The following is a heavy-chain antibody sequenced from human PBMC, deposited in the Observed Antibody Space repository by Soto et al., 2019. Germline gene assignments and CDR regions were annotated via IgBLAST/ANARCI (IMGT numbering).Heavy chain of an antibody. CDR2: MNPNSGHT. J-gene: IGHJ5*02. CDR1: GYTFTSHD. V-gene: IGHV1-8*01. CDR3: ASDMSTT. Sequence: QVQLVQSGAEVKKPGASVKVSCKASGYTFTSHDINWMRQTTGQGLEWMGWMNPNSGHTNSAQKFQGRVTMTRDPSKNTPYRELTTLRSEDTAIYNWASDMSTTWGQGTLVTVSS. D-gene: IGHD2-2*01.